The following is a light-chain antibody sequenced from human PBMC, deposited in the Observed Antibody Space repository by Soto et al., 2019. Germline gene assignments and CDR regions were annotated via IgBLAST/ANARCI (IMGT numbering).Light chain of an antibody. J-gene: IGLJ2*01. Sequence: QSLLTQPPSLSAAPGRKVTISCSGSSSNIGRNSVSWYQHLPGTAPKLLIYDNDKRPSGIPDRFSGSKSGTSATLGITGLQTGDEADYYCGAWDNSLTVVVFGGGTKVTV. CDR3: GAWDNSLTVVV. CDR2: DND. V-gene: IGLV1-51*01. CDR1: SSNIGRNS.